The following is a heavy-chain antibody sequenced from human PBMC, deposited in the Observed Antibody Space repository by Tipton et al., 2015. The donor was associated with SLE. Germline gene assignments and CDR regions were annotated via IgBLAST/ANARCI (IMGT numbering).Heavy chain of an antibody. D-gene: IGHD3-10*01. CDR1: GGSISTSYYY. V-gene: IGHV4-39*07. J-gene: IGHJ6*03. CDR2: IYYSGST. Sequence: TLSLTCTVSGGSISTSYYYWGWLRQPPGKGLEWIGNIYYSGSTYYNPSLKSRVTISVDTSKNQFSLKLSSVTAADTAVYYCAKGNYASESYYRLYMDVWGKGTTVTVSS. CDR3: AKGNYASESYYRLYMDV.